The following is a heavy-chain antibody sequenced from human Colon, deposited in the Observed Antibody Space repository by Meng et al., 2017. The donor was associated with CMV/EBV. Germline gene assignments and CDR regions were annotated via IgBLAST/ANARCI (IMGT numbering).Heavy chain of an antibody. CDR2: INTDNAKT. D-gene: IGHD3-10*01. Sequence: ASVKVSCKASGYTFTNYGINWVRQAPGQGLEWMGWINTDNAKTNYAQRFQGRVTMTTDTFTSTAYMELRSLRSDDTAVYYCARESITMFRGVLDLWGPGTLVTVSS. CDR3: ARESITMFRGVLDL. V-gene: IGHV1-18*01. J-gene: IGHJ5*02. CDR1: GYTFTNYG.